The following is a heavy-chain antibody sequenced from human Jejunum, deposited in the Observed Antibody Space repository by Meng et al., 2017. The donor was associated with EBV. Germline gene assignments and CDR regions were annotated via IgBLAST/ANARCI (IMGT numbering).Heavy chain of an antibody. CDR2: ITTDGVAT. Sequence: RKQKVRGKASGRRSRNNTIECLSIWVRNPPGYGRQWLDRITTDGVATNDAQNYRLDFLMTTDMTTTTAYLEMFSLTSDHTAVYFFARVNYETNFDFWGQGTLVTVSS. J-gene: IGHJ4*02. CDR1: RNNTIECL. CDR3: ARVNYETNFDF. V-gene: IGHV1-2*06. D-gene: IGHD3-3*01.